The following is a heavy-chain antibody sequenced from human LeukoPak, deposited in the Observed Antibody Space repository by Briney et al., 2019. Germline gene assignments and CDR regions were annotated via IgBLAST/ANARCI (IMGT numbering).Heavy chain of an antibody. J-gene: IGHJ4*02. D-gene: IGHD1-26*01. Sequence: GESLKISCEGSGYSFTTYWIGWVRQMPGKGLEWMGIIYPGNSDTTYSPSFQGQVTISADKSINTVYLQWSSLKASDTAMYYCARSGIVGATTWFDYWGQGTLVTVSS. V-gene: IGHV5-51*01. CDR3: ARSGIVGATTWFDY. CDR1: GYSFTTYW. CDR2: IYPGNSDT.